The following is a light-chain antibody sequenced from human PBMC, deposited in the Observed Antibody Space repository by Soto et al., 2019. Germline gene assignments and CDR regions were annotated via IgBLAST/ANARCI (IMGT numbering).Light chain of an antibody. V-gene: IGKV1-13*02. Sequence: AIQLTQSPSSLSASVGDRVTITCRASQDISNTVAWYQYMPGKGPKLLIYYASSLESGVPSRFSGSGSWTHFTLTISSLQPDDFATYICQQCRSYPITFGQGTRVEVK. CDR1: QDISNT. CDR2: YAS. J-gene: IGKJ5*01. CDR3: QQCRSYPIT.